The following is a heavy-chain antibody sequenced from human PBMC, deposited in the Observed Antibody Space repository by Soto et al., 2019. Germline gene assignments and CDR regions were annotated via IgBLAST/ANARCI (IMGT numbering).Heavy chain of an antibody. V-gene: IGHV3-15*07. CDR3: TTGRCISTSCSCDAFDI. D-gene: IGHD2-2*01. J-gene: IGHJ3*02. CDR1: SVSNAW. CDR2: IKSKTDGGTT. Sequence: SVSNAWMNWVRQAPGKGLEWVGRIKSKTDGGTTDYAAPVKGRFTISRDDSKNTLYLQMNSLKTEDTAVYYCTTGRCISTSCSCDAFDIWGQGTMVTVSS.